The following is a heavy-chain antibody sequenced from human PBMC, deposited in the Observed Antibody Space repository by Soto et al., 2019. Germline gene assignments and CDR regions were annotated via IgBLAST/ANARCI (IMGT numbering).Heavy chain of an antibody. CDR3: ASVVTIFGVVIQEEKYNWFDP. Sequence: TLSLTCTVSGGSISSGGYYWSWIRQHPGKGLEWIGYIYYSGSTYYNPSLKSRVTISVDTSKNQFSLKLSSVTAADTAVYYCASVVTIFGVVIQEEKYNWFDPWGQGTLVTVSS. CDR1: GGSISSGGYY. V-gene: IGHV4-31*03. J-gene: IGHJ5*02. CDR2: IYYSGST. D-gene: IGHD3-3*01.